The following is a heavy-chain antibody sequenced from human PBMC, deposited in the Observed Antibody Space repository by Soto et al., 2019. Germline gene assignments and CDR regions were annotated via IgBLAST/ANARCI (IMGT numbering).Heavy chain of an antibody. CDR1: GCSISSYY. CDR3: ARGLYYDFWSGPQDYYYYYMDV. V-gene: IGHV4-59*08. CDR2: IYYSGST. D-gene: IGHD3-3*01. Sequence: PSETLSLTCNVSGCSISSYYWSWIRQPPGKGLEWIGYIYYSGSTNYNPSLKSRVTISVDTSKNQFSLKLSSVTAADTAVYYCARGLYYDFWSGPQDYYYYYMDVWGKGTTVTVSS. J-gene: IGHJ6*03.